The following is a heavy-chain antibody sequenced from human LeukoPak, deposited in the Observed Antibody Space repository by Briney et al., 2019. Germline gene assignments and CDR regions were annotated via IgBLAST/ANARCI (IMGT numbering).Heavy chain of an antibody. V-gene: IGHV1-24*01. CDR2: FDPEDGET. J-gene: IGHJ4*02. CDR3: ATPPPAATKSTFDY. D-gene: IGHD2-2*01. CDR1: GYTLTELS. Sequence: GASVKVSCKVSGYTLTELSMHWVRQAPGKGLEWMGGFDPEDGETIYAQKFQGRVTMTEDTSTDTAYMELSSLRSEDTAVYYCATPPPAATKSTFDYWGQGTLVTVSS.